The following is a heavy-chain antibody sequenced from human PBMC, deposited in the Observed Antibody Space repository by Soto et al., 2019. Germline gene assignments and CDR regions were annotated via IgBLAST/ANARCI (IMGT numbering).Heavy chain of an antibody. Sequence: QVQLVQSGAEVKKPGSSVKVSCKASGGTFSSYAISWVRQAPGQGLEWMGGIIPIFGTANYAQKFQGRVTITADKSASTAYMELSSLRSEDTAVYYCASGGGEGATSGFDYWGQGTLVTVSS. CDR2: IIPIFGTA. J-gene: IGHJ4*02. V-gene: IGHV1-69*06. D-gene: IGHD1-26*01. CDR1: GGTFSSYA. CDR3: ASGGGEGATSGFDY.